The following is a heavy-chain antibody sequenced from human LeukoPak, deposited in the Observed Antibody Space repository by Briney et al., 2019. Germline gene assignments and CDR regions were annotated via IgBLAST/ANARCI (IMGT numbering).Heavy chain of an antibody. CDR2: IKQGGSEK. D-gene: IGHD6-19*01. V-gene: IGHV3-7*01. J-gene: IGHJ4*02. CDR3: ARDLRQWLVGYYFDY. Sequence: GGSLRLSCAASGFIFSSYWMSWVRQAPGKGLEWVANIKQGGSEKFLMDSVKGRFTISRDNSKNTLYLQMNSLRAEDTAVYYCARDLRQWLVGYYFDYWGQGTLVTVSS. CDR1: GFIFSSYW.